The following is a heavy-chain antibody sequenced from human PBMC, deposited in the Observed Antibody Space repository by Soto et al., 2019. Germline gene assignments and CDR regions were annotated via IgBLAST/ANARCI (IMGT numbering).Heavy chain of an antibody. J-gene: IGHJ6*04. V-gene: IGHV4-59*01. CDR3: ARGFTIFGVVTPPDV. Sequence: PMQTMSHRYTVAGGNIISYYGSWIRQPTGKGLEWIGYIYYSGSTNYNPSLKSRVTISVDTSKNQFSLKLSSVTAADTAVYYCARGFTIFGVVTPPDVWGKGTTVTVSS. D-gene: IGHD3-3*01. CDR2: IYYSGST. CDR1: GGNIISYY.